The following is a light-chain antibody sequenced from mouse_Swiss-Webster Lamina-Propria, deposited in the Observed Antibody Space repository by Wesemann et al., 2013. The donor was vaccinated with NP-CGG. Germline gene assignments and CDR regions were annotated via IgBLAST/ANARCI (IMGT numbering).Light chain of an antibody. CDR2: RVS. Sequence: DAVMTQTPLSLPVSLGDQASISCRSSQSLENSNGNTYLNWYLQKPGQSPQLLIYRVSNRFSGVPDRFSGSGSGTDFTLKISTIKPEDLGMYYCLQGTHQPWTFGGGTKLEIK. CDR3: LQGTHQPWT. V-gene: IGKV1-122*01. CDR1: QSLENSNGNTY. J-gene: IGKJ1*01.